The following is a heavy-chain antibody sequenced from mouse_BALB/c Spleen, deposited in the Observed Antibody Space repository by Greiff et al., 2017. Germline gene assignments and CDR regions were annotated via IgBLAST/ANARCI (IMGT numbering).Heavy chain of an antibody. D-gene: IGHD4-1*01. Sequence: EVQRVESGGGLVQPGGSLRLSCATSGFTFTDYYMSWVRQPPGKALEWLGFIRNKANGYTTEYSASVKGRFTISRDNSQSILYLQMNTLRAEDSATYYCARDLGREVAMDYWGQGTSVTVSS. V-gene: IGHV7-3*02. CDR2: IRNKANGYTT. J-gene: IGHJ4*01. CDR1: GFTFTDYY. CDR3: ARDLGREVAMDY.